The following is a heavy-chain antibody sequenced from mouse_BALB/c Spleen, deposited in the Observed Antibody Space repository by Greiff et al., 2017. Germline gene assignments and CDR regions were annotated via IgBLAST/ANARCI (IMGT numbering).Heavy chain of an antibody. CDR1: GYTFTDYE. D-gene: IGHD2-4*01. V-gene: IGHV1-15*01. CDR3: TREGYDYDLDY. J-gene: IGHJ2*01. CDR2: IDPETGGT. Sequence: QVQLQQSGAELVRPGASVTLSCKASGYTFTDYEMHWVKQTPVHGLEWIGAIDPETGGTAYNQKFKGKATLTADKSSSTAYTELRSLTSEDSAVYYCTREGYDYDLDYWGQGTTLTVSS.